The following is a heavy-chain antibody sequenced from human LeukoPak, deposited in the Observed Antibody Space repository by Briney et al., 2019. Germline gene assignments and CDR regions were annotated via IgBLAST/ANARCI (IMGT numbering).Heavy chain of an antibody. CDR3: ARDPLGYCSGGSCYYYYMDV. Sequence: GRSLRLSCAASGFTFSSYSMNWVRQAPGKGLEWVSSISSSSSYIYYADSLKGRFTISRDNAKNSLYLQMNSLRAEDTAVYYCARDPLGYCSGGSCYYYYMDVWGKGTTVTVSS. CDR2: ISSSSSYI. V-gene: IGHV3-21*01. CDR1: GFTFSSYS. D-gene: IGHD2-15*01. J-gene: IGHJ6*03.